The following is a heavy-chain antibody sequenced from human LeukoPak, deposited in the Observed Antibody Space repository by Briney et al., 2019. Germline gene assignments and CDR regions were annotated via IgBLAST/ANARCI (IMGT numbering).Heavy chain of an antibody. V-gene: IGHV1-2*02. J-gene: IGHJ4*02. Sequence: GASVKVSCKASGYTFTGYYMHWVRQAPGQGLEWMGWINPNSGGTNYAQKFQGRVTMTRDTSISTAYMELSRLRSDDTAVYYCARGHYYFGSGSYYKSDFDYWGQGTLVTVSS. D-gene: IGHD3-10*01. CDR1: GYTFTGYY. CDR2: INPNSGGT. CDR3: ARGHYYFGSGSYYKSDFDY.